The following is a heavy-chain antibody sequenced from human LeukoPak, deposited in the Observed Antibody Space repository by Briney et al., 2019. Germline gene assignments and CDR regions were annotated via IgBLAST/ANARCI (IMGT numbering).Heavy chain of an antibody. V-gene: IGHV4-59*12. J-gene: IGHJ4*02. D-gene: IGHD3-10*01. CDR3: ARSGRSGSPFWY. CDR2: IYYSGGT. Sequence: SETLSLTCTVSGSSISSYYWSWIRQPPGKGLEWIGYIYYSGGTYYNPSLKSRVTISVDTSKNQFSLKLSSVTAADTAVYYCARSGRSGSPFWYWGQGTLVTVSS. CDR1: GSSISSYY.